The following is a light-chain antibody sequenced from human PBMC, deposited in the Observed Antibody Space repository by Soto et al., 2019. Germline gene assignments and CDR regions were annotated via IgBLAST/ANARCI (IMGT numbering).Light chain of an antibody. CDR3: SSYAGSNNFPYV. V-gene: IGLV2-8*01. J-gene: IGLJ1*01. CDR2: EVT. Sequence: QSVLTQPPSASGSPGQSVTISCTGTSSDVGSYNYVPWYQQHPGRAPKLMIYEVTKRPSGVPDRFSGSKSGNTASLTVSGLQAADEADYYCSSYAGSNNFPYVFGTGTKVTVL. CDR1: SSDVGSYNY.